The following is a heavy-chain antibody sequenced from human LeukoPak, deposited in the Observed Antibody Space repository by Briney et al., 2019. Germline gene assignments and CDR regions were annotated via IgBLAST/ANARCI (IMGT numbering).Heavy chain of an antibody. CDR2: ISGSGGST. J-gene: IGHJ4*02. V-gene: IGHV3-23*01. CDR3: AKGIVVEYYFDY. D-gene: IGHD3-22*01. Sequence: GGSLRLSCAASGFTFSSYAMSWVRQAPGKGLEWVSAISGSGGSTYYAYSVKGRFTISREKSKNTLYLQMNSLRAEDTAVYYCAKGIVVEYYFDYWGQGTLVTVSS. CDR1: GFTFSSYA.